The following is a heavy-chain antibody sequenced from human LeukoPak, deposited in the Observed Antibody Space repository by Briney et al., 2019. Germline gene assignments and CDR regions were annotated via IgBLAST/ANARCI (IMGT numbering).Heavy chain of an antibody. Sequence: GSLRLSCAASGFTFSSYSMNWVRQAPGKGLVWVSSISSSSSYIYYADSVKGRFTISRDNAKNSLYLQMNSLRAEDTAVYYCAREALTTMTTEDDKPDYWGQGTLVTVSS. V-gene: IGHV3-21*01. J-gene: IGHJ4*02. D-gene: IGHD4-17*01. CDR1: GFTFSSYS. CDR3: AREALTTMTTEDDKPDY. CDR2: ISSSSSYI.